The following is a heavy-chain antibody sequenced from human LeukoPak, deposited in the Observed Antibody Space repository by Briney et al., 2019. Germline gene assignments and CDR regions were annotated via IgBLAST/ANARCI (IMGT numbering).Heavy chain of an antibody. J-gene: IGHJ4*02. CDR1: GFTFSSYW. V-gene: IGHV3-74*01. D-gene: IGHD5-12*01. Sequence: GGSLRLSCAASGFTFSSYWMHWVRQAPGKGLVGVSRINSDGSSTSYADSVKGRFTISRDNAKNTLYLQMNSLRAEDTAVYYCARGPPAGYSGYIGDYWGQGTLVTVSS. CDR2: INSDGSST. CDR3: ARGPPAGYSGYIGDY.